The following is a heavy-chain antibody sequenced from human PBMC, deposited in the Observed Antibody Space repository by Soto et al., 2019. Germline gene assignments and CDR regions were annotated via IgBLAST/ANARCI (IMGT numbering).Heavy chain of an antibody. J-gene: IGHJ4*02. CDR1: GGSISGYY. V-gene: IGHV4-59*08. CDR2: IFYTGTT. CDR3: ARHYGSGSYPLDY. D-gene: IGHD3-10*01. Sequence: PSETLFLTCTVSGGSISGYYWGWIRQPPGRGLEFIGHIFYTGTTNYNPSLKSRVTMSVDTSKNQFSLNLHSVTAADTAVYYCARHYGSGSYPLDYWGQGTLVTVSS.